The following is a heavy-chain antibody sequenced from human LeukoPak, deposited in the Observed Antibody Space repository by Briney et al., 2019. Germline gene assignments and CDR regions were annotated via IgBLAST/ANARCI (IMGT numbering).Heavy chain of an antibody. CDR3: ATLTGYYSYFDY. J-gene: IGHJ4*02. CDR1: GGSISSSSYY. V-gene: IGHV4-39*01. D-gene: IGHD3-9*01. Sequence: PSETLSLTCTVSGGSISSSSYYWGWIRQPPGKGLEWIGSIYYSGSTYYNPSLKSRVTISVDTSKNQFSLNLSSVTAADTAVYYCATLTGYYSYFDYWGQGTLVTVSS. CDR2: IYYSGST.